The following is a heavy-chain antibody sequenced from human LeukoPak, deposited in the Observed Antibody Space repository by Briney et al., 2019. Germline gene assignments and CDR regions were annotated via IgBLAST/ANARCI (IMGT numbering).Heavy chain of an antibody. D-gene: IGHD2-2*02. CDR1: GYTFTSYG. CDR3: VRDRVGGCSSTSCYTHYYGMDV. CDR2: ISAYNGNT. V-gene: IGHV1-18*01. J-gene: IGHJ6*02. Sequence: GASVKVSCKASGYTFTSYGISWVRQAPGQGLEWMGWISAYNGNTNYAQKLQGRVTMTTDTSTSTAYMELRSLRSDDTAVYYCVRDRVGGCSSTSCYTHYYGMDVWGQGTTVTVS.